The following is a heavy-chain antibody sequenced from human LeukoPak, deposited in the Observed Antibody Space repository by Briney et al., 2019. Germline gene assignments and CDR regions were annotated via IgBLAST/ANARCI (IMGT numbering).Heavy chain of an antibody. D-gene: IGHD6-19*01. Sequence: SQTLSLTCTVSGDSISSYYWSWIRQPPGKGLEWIGYIYYSGSTNYNPSLKSRVTISVDTSKNQFSLKLSSVTAADTAVYYCARLMAVAGLYYFDYWGQGTLVTVSS. V-gene: IGHV4-59*08. CDR1: GDSISSYY. J-gene: IGHJ4*02. CDR3: ARLMAVAGLYYFDY. CDR2: IYYSGST.